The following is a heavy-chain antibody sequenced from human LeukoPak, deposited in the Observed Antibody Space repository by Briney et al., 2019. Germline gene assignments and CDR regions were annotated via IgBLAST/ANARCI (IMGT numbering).Heavy chain of an antibody. CDR3: ARDQNRVGATPRPTDY. Sequence: GASVKVSCKASGYTFTSYAMNWVRQAPGQGLEWMGWISAYNGNTNYAQKLQGRVTMTTDTSTSTAYMELRSLRSDDTAVYYCARDQNRVGATPRPTDYWGQGTLVTVSS. J-gene: IGHJ4*02. V-gene: IGHV1-18*01. CDR2: ISAYNGNT. CDR1: GYTFTSYA. D-gene: IGHD1-26*01.